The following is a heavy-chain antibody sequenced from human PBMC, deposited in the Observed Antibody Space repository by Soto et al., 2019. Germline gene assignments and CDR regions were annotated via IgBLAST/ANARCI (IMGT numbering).Heavy chain of an antibody. CDR2: ISYGGSNK. CDR1: GFTFSSYA. Sequence: LSCAASGFTFSSYAMHWVRPAPGKGLERVAVISYGGSNKYYADSVKGRFTISRDNSKNTLYLQMNSLRAEDTAVYYCARDYWDILVVPAPVDGMDVWGQGTTVTVSS. D-gene: IGHD2-2*01. V-gene: IGHV3-30-3*01. CDR3: ARDYWDILVVPAPVDGMDV. J-gene: IGHJ6*02.